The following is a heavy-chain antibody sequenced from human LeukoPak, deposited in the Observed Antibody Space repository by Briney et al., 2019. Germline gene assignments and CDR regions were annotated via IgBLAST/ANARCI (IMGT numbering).Heavy chain of an antibody. CDR3: AKCRLSYGDDAVDV. CDR1: GFTLSNYA. D-gene: IGHD4-17*01. V-gene: IGHV3-23*01. J-gene: IGHJ3*01. CDR2: ISGSGGST. Sequence: GGSLRLSCAASGFTLSNYAMNWVRQAPGKGLEWVSFISGSGGSTYYADSAKGRFTISRDNSKNTLYLQVNSLRAEDTAVYYCAKCRLSYGDDAVDVWGQGTMVTVSS.